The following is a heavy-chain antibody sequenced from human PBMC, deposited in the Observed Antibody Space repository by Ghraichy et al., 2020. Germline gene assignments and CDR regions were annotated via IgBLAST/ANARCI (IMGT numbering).Heavy chain of an antibody. CDR3: ASIVWWGLAEHFDL. V-gene: IGHV3-21*01. J-gene: IGHJ2*01. D-gene: IGHD2-21*01. Sequence: LSLTCAASGFTFSSYSMNWVRQAPGKGLEWVSSISSSSSYIYYADSVKGRFTISRDNAKNSLYLQMNSLRAEDTAVYYCASIVWWGLAEHFDLWGRGTLVTVSS. CDR2: ISSSSSYI. CDR1: GFTFSSYS.